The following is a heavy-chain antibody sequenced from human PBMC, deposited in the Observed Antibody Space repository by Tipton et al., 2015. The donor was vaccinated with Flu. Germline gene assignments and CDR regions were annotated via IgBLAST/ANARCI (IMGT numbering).Heavy chain of an antibody. Sequence: QVQLVQSGAEVKKPGSSVKVSCKASGGTFNTNAFNWVRQAPGQGLEWMGGIIPVFGSSDFAQKFQGRITITADKATSSVYLELGSLKSEDTAVYYCARGPARLESTTSSGSYFDSWGQGALVTVSS. V-gene: IGHV1-69*06. CDR1: GGTFNTNA. CDR3: ARGPARLESTTSSGSYFDS. CDR2: IIPVFGSS. D-gene: IGHD6-6*01. J-gene: IGHJ4*02.